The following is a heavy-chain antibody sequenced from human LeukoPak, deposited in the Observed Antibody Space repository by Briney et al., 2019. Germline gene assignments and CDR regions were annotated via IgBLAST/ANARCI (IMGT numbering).Heavy chain of an antibody. J-gene: IGHJ4*02. CDR1: GFTFGDFP. D-gene: IGHD1-26*01. CDR3: TRGSGRYEY. CDR2: IRAKAYGGTA. V-gene: IGHV3-49*04. Sequence: GGSLRLSCTTSGFTFGDFPMTWVRQAPGRGLEWVGYIRAKAYGGTAEYTASVKGRFIISRDDSKRIAYLQMSSLKPEDTAVYYCTRGSGRYEYWGQGTPVTVSS.